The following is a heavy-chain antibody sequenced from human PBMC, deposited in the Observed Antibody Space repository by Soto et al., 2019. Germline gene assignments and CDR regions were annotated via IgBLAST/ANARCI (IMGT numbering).Heavy chain of an antibody. Sequence: ASVKVSCKASGYTFTSYGISWVRQAPGQGLEWMGWISAYNGNTNYAQKLQGRVTMTTDTSTSTAYMELRSLRSDDTAVYYCARVARGVVTPLHGYYYGMDVWGQGTTVTVSS. CDR3: ARVARGVVTPLHGYYYGMDV. CDR2: ISAYNGNT. V-gene: IGHV1-18*01. J-gene: IGHJ6*02. D-gene: IGHD3-10*01. CDR1: GYTFTSYG.